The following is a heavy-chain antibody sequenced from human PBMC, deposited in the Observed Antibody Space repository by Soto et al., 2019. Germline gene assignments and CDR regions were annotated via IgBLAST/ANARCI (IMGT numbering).Heavy chain of an antibody. CDR2: IIPILGIA. J-gene: IGHJ2*01. CDR3: AGGYVVVTMPEWYFDL. D-gene: IGHD2-2*01. Sequence: QVQLVQSGAEVKKPGSSVKVSCKASGGTFSSYTISWVRQAPGQGLEWMGRIIPILGIANYAQKFQGRVTITEDKPTSRGYMELSSLRSEDTAVYYCAGGYVVVTMPEWYFDLWGRGTLVTGSS. CDR1: GGTFSSYT. V-gene: IGHV1-69*02.